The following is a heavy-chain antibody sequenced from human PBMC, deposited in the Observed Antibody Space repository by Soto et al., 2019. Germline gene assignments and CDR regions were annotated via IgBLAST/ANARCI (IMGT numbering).Heavy chain of an antibody. CDR1: GFTFSSYA. Sequence: GGSLRLSCAASGFTFSSYAMSWVRQAPGKGLEWVSAISGSGGSTYYADSVKGRFTISRDNSKNTLYLQMNSLRAEDTAVYYYAATSPHTDFLTGPAYGGKGPLVTVPS. J-gene: IGHJ4*02. V-gene: IGHV3-23*01. CDR2: ISGSGGST. D-gene: IGHD3-9*01. CDR3: AATSPHTDFLTGPAY.